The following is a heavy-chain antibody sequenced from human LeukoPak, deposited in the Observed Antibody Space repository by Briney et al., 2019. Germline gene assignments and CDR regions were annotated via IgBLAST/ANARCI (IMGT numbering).Heavy chain of an antibody. Sequence: SVKVSCKASGGTFSSYAISWVRQAPGQGLEWMGGIIPIFGTANYAQKFQGRVTITADESTSTAYMELSSLRSEDTAVYYCARKTVTTSGFDYWGQGTLVTVSS. V-gene: IGHV1-69*13. J-gene: IGHJ4*02. CDR1: GGTFSSYA. CDR2: IIPIFGTA. D-gene: IGHD4-17*01. CDR3: ARKTVTTSGFDY.